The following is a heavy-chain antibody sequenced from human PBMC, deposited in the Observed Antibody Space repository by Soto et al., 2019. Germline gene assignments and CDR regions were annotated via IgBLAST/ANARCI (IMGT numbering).Heavy chain of an antibody. CDR2: ITSDTNTI. CDR3: ARSLEGHFDY. V-gene: IGHV3-48*02. J-gene: IGHJ4*02. D-gene: IGHD1-1*01. CDR1: GFRFSIYS. Sequence: EVQLVESGGGLVQPGGSLRLSCAASGFRFSIYSMNWVRQAPGKGLEWSAYITSDTNTIKYADSVKGRFTISRDNAKNSVYLQMNSLGDEDTAVYYCARSLEGHFDYWGQGTVVTFSS.